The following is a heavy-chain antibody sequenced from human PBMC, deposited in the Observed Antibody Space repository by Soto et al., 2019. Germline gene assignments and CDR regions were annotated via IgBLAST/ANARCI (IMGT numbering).Heavy chain of an antibody. D-gene: IGHD6-19*01. CDR1: DGSISSSSYY. CDR2: IYYSGST. Sequence: PSETLSLTCTVSDGSISSSSYYWGWIRQPPGKGLEWIGSIYYSGSTYYNPSLKSRITISVDTSKNQFSLKLSSVTAADTAVYYCATSWEVKGVAGQFDYWGQGTLVTVSS. J-gene: IGHJ4*02. CDR3: ATSWEVKGVAGQFDY. V-gene: IGHV4-39*01.